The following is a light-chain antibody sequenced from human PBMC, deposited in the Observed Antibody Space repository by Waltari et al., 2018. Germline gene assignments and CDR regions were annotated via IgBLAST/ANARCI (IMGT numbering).Light chain of an antibody. CDR2: KDS. J-gene: IGLJ3*02. Sequence: SYELTQPPSLSVFPGQPARISCSGDAFTKQYGFWYQQRPGQAPVLVIYKDSERPSGTPERFSGSRSGTTVTLTISGVQAEDEGDYYCLSADSTSTYGVFGGGTKVTVL. V-gene: IGLV3-25*03. CDR1: AFTKQY. CDR3: LSADSTSTYGV.